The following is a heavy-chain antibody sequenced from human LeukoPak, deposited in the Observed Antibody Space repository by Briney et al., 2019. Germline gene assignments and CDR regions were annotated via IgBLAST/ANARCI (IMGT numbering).Heavy chain of an antibody. CDR1: GYTFTSYG. V-gene: IGHV1-18*01. D-gene: IGHD1-1*01. CDR2: ISAYNGNT. Sequence: ASVKVSCKASGYTFTSYGISWVRQAPGQGLEWMGWISAYNGNTNYAQKLQGRVTMTTDTSTSTAHMELRSLRSDDTAVYYCARDRPRDPGTYDYWGQGTLVTVSS. J-gene: IGHJ4*02. CDR3: ARDRPRDPGTYDY.